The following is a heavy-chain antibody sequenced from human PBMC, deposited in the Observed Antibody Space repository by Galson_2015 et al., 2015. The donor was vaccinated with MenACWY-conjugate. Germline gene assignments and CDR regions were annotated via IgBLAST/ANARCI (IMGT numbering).Heavy chain of an antibody. Sequence: SLRLSCAASGFTFSSYSMNWVRQAPGKGLEWVSYISSSSTIHYADSVKGRLTISRDNAKNSLHLQMNSLRAEDTAVYYCATAARGDNPGELYWGQGTLVTVSS. CDR3: ATAARGDNPGELY. CDR2: ISSSSTI. CDR1: GFTFSSYS. D-gene: IGHD5-18*01. V-gene: IGHV3-48*04. J-gene: IGHJ4*02.